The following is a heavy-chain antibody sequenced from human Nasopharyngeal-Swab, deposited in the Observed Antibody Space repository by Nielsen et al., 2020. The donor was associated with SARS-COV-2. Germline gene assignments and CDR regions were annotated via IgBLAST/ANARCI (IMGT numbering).Heavy chain of an antibody. CDR2: ISYDGSNK. CDR1: GFTFSSYA. CDR3: AKDPAVGLLWFGELSYFDY. V-gene: IGHV3-30*04. J-gene: IGHJ4*02. Sequence: GESLKISCAASGFTFSSYAMHWVRQAPGKGLEWVAVISYDGSNKYYADSVKGRFTISRDNSKNTLYLQMNSLRAEGTAVYYCAKDPAVGLLWFGELSYFDYWGQGTLVTVSS. D-gene: IGHD3-10*01.